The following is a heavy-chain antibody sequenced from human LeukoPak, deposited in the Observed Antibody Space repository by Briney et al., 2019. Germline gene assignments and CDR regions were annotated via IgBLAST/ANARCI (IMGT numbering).Heavy chain of an antibody. CDR3: AKAGASSWYVNYYYYGMDV. J-gene: IGHJ6*02. D-gene: IGHD6-13*01. V-gene: IGHV3-30*04. Sequence: GGSLRLSCAASGFTFSSYAMHWVRQAPGKGLEWVAVISYDGSNKYYADSVKGRFTISRDNSMNTLYLQMNSLRAEDTAVYYCAKAGASSWYVNYYYYGMDVWGQGTTVTVSS. CDR2: ISYDGSNK. CDR1: GFTFSSYA.